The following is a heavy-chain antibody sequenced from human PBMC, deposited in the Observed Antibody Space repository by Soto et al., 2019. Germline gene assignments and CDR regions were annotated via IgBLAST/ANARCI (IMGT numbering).Heavy chain of an antibody. CDR3: ARIYCSSVRCSSHFDY. D-gene: IGHD2-2*01. CDR2: IYSSGNT. CDR1: SGSISGYY. Sequence: QVQLQESGPGLVKPSETLSLTCTVSSGSISGYYWSWIRQPPGKGLEWIGYIYSSGNTNYNPSLKSRLTISVDTSKNQFSLRLSSVTAADTAVYFCARIYCSSVRCSSHFDYWGQGTLVTVSS. V-gene: IGHV4-59*08. J-gene: IGHJ4*02.